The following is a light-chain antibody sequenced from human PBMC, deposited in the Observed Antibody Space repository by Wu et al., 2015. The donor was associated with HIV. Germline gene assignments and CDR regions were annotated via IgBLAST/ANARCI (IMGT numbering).Light chain of an antibody. CDR3: QQRSNWPLT. CDR1: QSVSGY. J-gene: IGKJ4*01. V-gene: IGKV3-11*01. Sequence: EIVLTQSPGTLSLSPGERATLSCRASQSVSGYLAWYQQKPGHAPRLLIYDTSNRATGIPARFSGSGSGTDFTLTVSRLEPEDFAVYYCQQRSNWPLTFGGGTKVEIK. CDR2: DTS.